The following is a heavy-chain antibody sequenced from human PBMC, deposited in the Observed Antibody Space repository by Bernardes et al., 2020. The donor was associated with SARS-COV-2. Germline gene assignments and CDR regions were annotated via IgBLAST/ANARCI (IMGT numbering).Heavy chain of an antibody. Sequence: GGSLRLSCAASGFAISTYWMNWVRQAPGKGLEWVANIRQDGSERHHVDSVRGRFTISRDNSKNSLNLQMDSLRAEDTAVYYCARDTSATCGLDVWGQGTMVTVSS. CDR2: IRQDGSER. CDR1: GFAISTYW. J-gene: IGHJ3*01. CDR3: ARDTSATCGLDV. V-gene: IGHV3-7*03. D-gene: IGHD2-15*01.